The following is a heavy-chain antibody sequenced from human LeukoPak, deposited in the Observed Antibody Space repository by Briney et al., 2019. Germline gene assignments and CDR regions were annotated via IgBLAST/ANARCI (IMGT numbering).Heavy chain of an antibody. D-gene: IGHD3-16*01. CDR2: IYHSGST. CDR3: ARHLRLLNWFDP. V-gene: IGHV4-38-2*01. Sequence: PSETLSLTCAVSGYSISSGYYWGWIRQPPGKGVEWIGSIYHSGSTYYNPSLKSRVTISVDTSKNQFSLKLSSVTAADTAVYYCARHLRLLNWFDPWGQGTLVTVSS. J-gene: IGHJ5*02. CDR1: GYSISSGYY.